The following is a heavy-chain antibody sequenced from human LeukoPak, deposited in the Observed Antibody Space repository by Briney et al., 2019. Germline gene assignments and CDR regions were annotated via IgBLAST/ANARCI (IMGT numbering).Heavy chain of an antibody. CDR1: GYTFTSYS. D-gene: IGHD6-19*01. CDR3: ARDHIAVAGKNWFDP. J-gene: IGHJ5*02. CDR2: INPSGGST. Sequence: ASVKVSCKASGYTFTSYSMHWVRQAPGQGLEWMGIINPSGGSTSYAQKFQGRVTMTRDTSTSTVYMELSSLRSEDTAVYYCARDHIAVAGKNWFDPWGQGTLVTVSS. V-gene: IGHV1-46*01.